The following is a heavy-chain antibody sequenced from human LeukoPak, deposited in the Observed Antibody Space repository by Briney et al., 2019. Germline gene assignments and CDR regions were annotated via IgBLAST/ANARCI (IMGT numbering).Heavy chain of an antibody. J-gene: IGHJ4*02. CDR3: AKDRWVSGSGNYYTLFDY. Sequence: GGSLRLSCAAFGFTFSNYAINWVRQAPGKGLEWVSSITGSGGGTYYADSMKGRFNISRDNSKNTLYLQMNSLRAEDTAVYYCAKDRWVSGSGNYYTLFDYWGQGTLVTVSS. CDR1: GFTFSNYA. D-gene: IGHD3-10*01. V-gene: IGHV3-23*01. CDR2: ITGSGGGT.